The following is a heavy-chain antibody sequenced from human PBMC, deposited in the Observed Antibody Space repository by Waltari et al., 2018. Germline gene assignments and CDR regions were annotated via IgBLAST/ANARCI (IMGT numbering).Heavy chain of an antibody. D-gene: IGHD6-6*01. J-gene: IGHJ4*02. Sequence: EVQLLESGGGLVQPGGSLRLSCAASGFTFSSYAMSWFRQAPGKGLEWVSAISGSGGSTYYADSVKGRFTISRDNSKNTLYLQMNSLRAEDTAVYYCAKDLEYSSSSGVRYFDYWGQGTLVTVSS. CDR3: AKDLEYSSSSGVRYFDY. V-gene: IGHV3-23*01. CDR1: GFTFSSYA. CDR2: ISGSGGST.